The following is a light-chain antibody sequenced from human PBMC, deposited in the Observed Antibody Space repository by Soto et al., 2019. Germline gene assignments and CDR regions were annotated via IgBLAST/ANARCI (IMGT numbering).Light chain of an antibody. CDR3: PQRTNLPLFT. CDR1: QSVSRY. CDR2: DTS. J-gene: IGKJ3*01. V-gene: IGKV3-11*01. Sequence: EIVLTQSPATLSLSPGEGATLSCRASQSVSRYLAWYQQKPGQAPRLLIYDTSNRAIGIPARFSGSGSGTDFTLTISSLEPEDSAVYYCPQRTNLPLFTFGPGTKVDIK.